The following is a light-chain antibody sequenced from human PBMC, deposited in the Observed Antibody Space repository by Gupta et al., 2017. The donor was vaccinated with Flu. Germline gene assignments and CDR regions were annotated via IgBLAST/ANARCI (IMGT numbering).Light chain of an antibody. CDR1: SSNSGAGYD. V-gene: IGLV1-40*01. Sequence: QSVLTQPPSVSRAPGQRVTISCTRSSSNSGAGYDVHWHQNLPGTAPKLLIYGNSNRPSGVPDRFSGSKSGTSASLTITGLQAEDEADYYCQSYDRTLRVVFGGGTKLTVL. CDR2: GNS. J-gene: IGLJ2*01. CDR3: QSYDRTLRVV.